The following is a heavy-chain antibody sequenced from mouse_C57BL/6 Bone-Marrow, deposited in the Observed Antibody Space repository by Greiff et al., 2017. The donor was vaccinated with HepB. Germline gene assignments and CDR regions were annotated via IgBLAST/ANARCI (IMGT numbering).Heavy chain of an antibody. CDR3: ASAPGSPSTTAY. Sequence: VQLQQPGAELVKPGASVKMSCKASGYTFTSYWITWVKQRPGQGLEWIGDIYPGSGSTNYNEKFKSKATLTVDTSSSTAYMQLSSLTSEDSAVYYCASAPGSPSTTAYWGQGTTLTVSS. D-gene: IGHD2-1*01. J-gene: IGHJ2*01. V-gene: IGHV1-55*01. CDR2: IYPGSGST. CDR1: GYTFTSYW.